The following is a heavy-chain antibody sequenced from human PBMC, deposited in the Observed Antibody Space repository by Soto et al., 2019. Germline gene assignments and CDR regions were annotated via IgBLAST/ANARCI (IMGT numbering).Heavy chain of an antibody. V-gene: IGHV3-23*01. J-gene: IGHJ4*02. CDR3: ARTYYYDSSGYPSPTDFEY. CDR2: IGGSGGST. D-gene: IGHD3-22*01. Sequence: EVQLLESGGGLVQPGGSLRLSCAASGFTFSSYAMSWVRQAPGKGLEWVAGIGGSGGSTYYADSVKGRFTISRDNSNHTLYLQMHSLRAEDKAVYYCARTYYYDSSGYPSPTDFEYWGQGTLVTVSS. CDR1: GFTFSSYA.